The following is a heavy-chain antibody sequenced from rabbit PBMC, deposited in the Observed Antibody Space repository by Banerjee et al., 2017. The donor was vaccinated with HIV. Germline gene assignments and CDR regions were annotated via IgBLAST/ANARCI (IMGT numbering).Heavy chain of an antibody. V-gene: IGHV1S40*01. J-gene: IGHJ4*01. CDR1: GFSFSNSYY. D-gene: IGHD4-1*01. CDR3: ARDLAGVIGWNFNL. CDR2: IYAGSSGLT. Sequence: QSLEESGGGLVRPEGSLTLTCTASGFSFSNSYYMCWVRQAPGKGLEWIACIYAGSSGLTYYANWAKGRFTISKTSSTTVTLQMTSLTAADTATYFCARDLAGVIGWNFNLWGPGTLVTVS.